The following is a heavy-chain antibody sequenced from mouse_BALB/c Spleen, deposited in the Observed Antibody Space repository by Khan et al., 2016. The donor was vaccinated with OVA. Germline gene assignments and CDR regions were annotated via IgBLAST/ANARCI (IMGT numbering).Heavy chain of an antibody. J-gene: IGHJ3*01. Sequence: EVELVESGADLVRPGWSLKLSCAASGFTFTAYCMSWVRQSPDKRLEWVATINSDGYYTYYPDSLKGRFIISRDKSNNTLYLQMRSLKSEDTARYYLASYLSGSFDYWGQGTLVTVSA. CDR3: ASYLSGSFDY. CDR1: GFTFTAYC. V-gene: IGHV5-6*01. D-gene: IGHD1-3*01. CDR2: INSDGYYT.